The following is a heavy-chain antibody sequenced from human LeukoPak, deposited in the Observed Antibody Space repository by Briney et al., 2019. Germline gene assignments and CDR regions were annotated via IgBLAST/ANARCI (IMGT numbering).Heavy chain of an antibody. CDR1: GGSFSGYY. CDR3: ARGRGWNYYDSSALRR. V-gene: IGHV4-34*01. D-gene: IGHD3-22*01. Sequence: SKTLSLTCAVYGGSFSGYYWSWIRQPPGKGLEWIGEINHSGSTNYNPSLKSRVTISVDTSKNQFSLKLSSVTAADTAVYYCARGRGWNYYDSSALRRWGQGTMVTVSS. J-gene: IGHJ3*01. CDR2: INHSGST.